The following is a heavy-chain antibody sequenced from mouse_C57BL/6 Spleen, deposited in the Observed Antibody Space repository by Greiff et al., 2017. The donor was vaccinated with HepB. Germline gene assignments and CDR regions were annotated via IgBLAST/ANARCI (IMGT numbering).Heavy chain of an antibody. D-gene: IGHD2-4*01. CDR2: IYPSDSET. V-gene: IGHV1-61*01. CDR3: ARVGLRRSFDY. J-gene: IGHJ2*01. CDR1: GYTFTSYW. Sequence: QVQLQQPGAELVRPGSSVKLSCKASGYTFTSYWMDWVKQRPGQGLEWIGNIYPSDSETHYNQKFKDKATLTVDKSSSTAYMQLSSLTSEDSAVYYYARVGLRRSFDYWGQGTTLTVSS.